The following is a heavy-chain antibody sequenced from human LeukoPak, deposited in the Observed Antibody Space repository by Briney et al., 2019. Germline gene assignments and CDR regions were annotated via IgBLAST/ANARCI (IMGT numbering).Heavy chain of an antibody. CDR2: IYSGGST. Sequence: GGSLRLSCAVSGLSLSSNYMSWVRQAPGKGLEWDSVIYSGGSTYYADSVKGRFTISSDNPRNPLYHQMNTLRAEHKAVYYCARDGKYSYGYGFDYWGQGTLVTVSS. D-gene: IGHD5-18*01. V-gene: IGHV3-66*01. CDR3: ARDGKYSYGYGFDY. J-gene: IGHJ4*02. CDR1: GLSLSSNY.